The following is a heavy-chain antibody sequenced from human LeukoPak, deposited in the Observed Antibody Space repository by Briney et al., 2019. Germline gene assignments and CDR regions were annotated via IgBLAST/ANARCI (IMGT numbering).Heavy chain of an antibody. J-gene: IGHJ4*02. CDR2: IRSKAYGGTP. Sequence: GGSLRLSCTGSGFTFGDYAMNWVRQAPGKGLEWVGFIRSKAYGGTPVYAASVKGRFTISRDDSKSIAYLQMNSLKTEDTAVYYCTRVIVATKDYWGQGTLVTVSS. D-gene: IGHD5-12*01. CDR1: GFTFGDYA. CDR3: TRVIVATKDY. V-gene: IGHV3-49*04.